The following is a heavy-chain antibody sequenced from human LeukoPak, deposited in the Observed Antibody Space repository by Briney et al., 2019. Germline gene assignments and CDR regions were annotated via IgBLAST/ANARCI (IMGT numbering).Heavy chain of an antibody. CDR2: INHSGST. CDR1: GGSFSGYY. Sequence: PSETPSLTCAVYGGSFSGYYWSWIRQPPGKGLEWIGKINHSGSTNYNPSLKSRVTISVDTSKNQFSLKLSSVTAADTAVYYCARVPRITMVRGVIDYWGQGTLVTVSS. V-gene: IGHV4-34*01. D-gene: IGHD3-10*01. J-gene: IGHJ4*02. CDR3: ARVPRITMVRGVIDY.